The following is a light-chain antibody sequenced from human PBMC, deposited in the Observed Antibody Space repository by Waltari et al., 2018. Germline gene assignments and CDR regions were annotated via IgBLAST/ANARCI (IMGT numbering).Light chain of an antibody. CDR1: QSLRHSNGNNV. Sequence: DIVMTQSPLSLPVTPGEPASISCRFSQSLRHSNGNNVLDWYLQKPGQSPQLLIYAASSLQSGVPSRFSGSGSGTDFTLTISSLQPEDFATYYCQQSYSTPYTFGQGTKLEIK. CDR3: QQSYSTPYT. J-gene: IGKJ2*01. V-gene: IGKV2-28*01. CDR2: AAS.